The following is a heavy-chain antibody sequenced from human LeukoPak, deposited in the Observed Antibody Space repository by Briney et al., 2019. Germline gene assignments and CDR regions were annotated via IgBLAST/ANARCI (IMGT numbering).Heavy chain of an antibody. CDR2: MNPNSGNT. Sequence: ASVKVSCKASGYTFTSYDINWVRQATGQGLEWMGWMNPNSGNTGYAQKFQGRVTITRNTSISTACMELSSLRSEDTAVYYCARVSGYYDFWSGYFYYYYYYMDVWGKGTTVTVSS. J-gene: IGHJ6*03. CDR3: ARVSGYYDFWSGYFYYYYYYMDV. D-gene: IGHD3-3*01. CDR1: GYTFTSYD. V-gene: IGHV1-8*03.